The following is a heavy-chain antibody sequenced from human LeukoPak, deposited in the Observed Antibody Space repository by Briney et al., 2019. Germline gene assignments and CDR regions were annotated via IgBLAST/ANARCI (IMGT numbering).Heavy chain of an antibody. CDR1: GGSISRYY. V-gene: IGHV4-59*01. Sequence: PSETLSLTCTVSGGSISRYYWSWIRQPPGKGLEWIGYIYYSGSTNYNPSPKSRVTISVDTSKNQFSLKLSSVTAADTAVYYCARSGSPYAAFDIWGQGTMVTVSS. D-gene: IGHD1-26*01. J-gene: IGHJ3*02. CDR3: ARSGSPYAAFDI. CDR2: IYYSGST.